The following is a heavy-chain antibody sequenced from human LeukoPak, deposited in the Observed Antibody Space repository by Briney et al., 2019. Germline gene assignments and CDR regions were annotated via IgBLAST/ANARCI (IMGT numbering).Heavy chain of an antibody. CDR1: GFTFSDYY. CDR2: ISTSSGYI. V-gene: IGHV3-11*05. D-gene: IGHD3-22*01. J-gene: IGHJ4*02. Sequence: PGGSLRLSCAASGFTFSDYYMSWIRQAPGKGLEWVSSISTSSGYIYYADSVKGRFTISRDNAKNSLYLQMNSLRAEDTAVYYCAREGGSGYQPVFDYWGQGTLVTVSS. CDR3: AREGGSGYQPVFDY.